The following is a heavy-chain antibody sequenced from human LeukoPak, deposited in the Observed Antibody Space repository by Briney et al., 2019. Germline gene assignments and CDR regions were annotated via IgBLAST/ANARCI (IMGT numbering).Heavy chain of an antibody. CDR3: MTERYWPNGGYVH. J-gene: IGHJ4*02. Sequence: GDSLRLSCVASGFSFSEDWMNWVRQAPGRGLEWLGRIKRQMDGATTDCGAPVKGRFIISRDDSKNTLSLQMDSLKTEDTAIYYCMTERYWPNGGYVHWGQGTLVTVSS. CDR2: IKRQMDGATT. V-gene: IGHV3-15*01. D-gene: IGHD2-8*01. CDR1: GFSFSEDW.